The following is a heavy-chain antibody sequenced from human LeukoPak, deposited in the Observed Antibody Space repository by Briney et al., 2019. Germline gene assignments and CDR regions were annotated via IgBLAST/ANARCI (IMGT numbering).Heavy chain of an antibody. CDR2: INPNSGDT. J-gene: IGHJ4*02. CDR3: ARAPGVASAGSH. V-gene: IGHV1-2*02. D-gene: IGHD6-13*01. CDR1: GYTFTGYY. Sequence: GASVKVSFKASGYTFTGYYIHWVRQAPGQGLEWMGWINPNSGDTNYAQKFQGRVTMTRDTSISTAYMELSRLSSDDTAMYYCARAPGVASAGSHWGQGTPVTVSS.